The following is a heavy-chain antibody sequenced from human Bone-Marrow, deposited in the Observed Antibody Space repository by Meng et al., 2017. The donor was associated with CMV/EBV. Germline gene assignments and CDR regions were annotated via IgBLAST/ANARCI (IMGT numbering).Heavy chain of an antibody. CDR2: IIPILGIA. V-gene: IGHV1-69*02. Sequence: SVKVSCKASGGTFSSYTISWVRQAPGQGLEWMGRIIPILGIANYAQKFQGRVTITADKSTSTAYMELSSLRSEDTAVYYCATFPLVVAAHHSLDYWGQGTLVTVSS. J-gene: IGHJ4*02. CDR1: GGTFSSYT. CDR3: ATFPLVVAAHHSLDY. D-gene: IGHD6-6*01.